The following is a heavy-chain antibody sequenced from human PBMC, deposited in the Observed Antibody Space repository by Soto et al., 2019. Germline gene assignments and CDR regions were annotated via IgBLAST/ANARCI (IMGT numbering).Heavy chain of an antibody. CDR1: GGSFSGYY. Sequence: PETLSLTSAVYGGSFSGYYWSWIRQPPGKGLEWIGEINHSGSTNYNPSLKSRVTISVDTSKNQLSLKLSSVTAADTAVYYCARVTMVRGVIIIGWFDPWGQGTLVTVSS. CDR2: INHSGST. V-gene: IGHV4-34*01. J-gene: IGHJ5*02. D-gene: IGHD3-10*01. CDR3: ARVTMVRGVIIIGWFDP.